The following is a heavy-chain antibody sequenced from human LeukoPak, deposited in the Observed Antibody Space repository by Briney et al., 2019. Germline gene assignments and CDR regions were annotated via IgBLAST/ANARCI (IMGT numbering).Heavy chain of an antibody. CDR2: IKQDGSEK. CDR3: ARENIAARPHHFDY. V-gene: IGHV3-7*01. CDR1: GFTFSSYW. J-gene: IGHJ4*01. D-gene: IGHD6-6*01. Sequence: GGSLRLSCAASGFTFSSYWMSWVRQAPGKGLEWVANIKQDGSEKYYVDSVKGRFTISRDNAKNSLYLQMNSLRAEDTAVYYCARENIAARPHHFDYWGHGTLVTVSS.